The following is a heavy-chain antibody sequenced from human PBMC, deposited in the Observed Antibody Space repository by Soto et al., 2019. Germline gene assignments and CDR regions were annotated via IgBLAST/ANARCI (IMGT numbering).Heavy chain of an antibody. J-gene: IGHJ5*02. CDR3: ARVNLYYGSGSYYNLYNWFDP. V-gene: IGHV4-34*01. D-gene: IGHD3-10*01. CDR2: INHSGSA. Sequence: SETLSLTCDVYGGSFSGYIWTWIRQTPGKGLQWIGQINHSGSANYNPSLKSRVTISVHTSNSQFSLELSSVTAADTAVYYCARVNLYYGSGSYYNLYNWFDPWGQGTLVTVSS. CDR1: GGSFSGYI.